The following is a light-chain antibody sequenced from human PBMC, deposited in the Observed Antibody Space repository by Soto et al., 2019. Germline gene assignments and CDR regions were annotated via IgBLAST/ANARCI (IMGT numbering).Light chain of an antibody. CDR1: TSDIGNNY. Sequence: QSVLTQPPSVSAAPLQKVTIFCSGSTSDIGNNYVSWYQLLPGTAPKLLIYETSKRHSGIPDRFSASKSGTSATLDITGLQAGDEADYYCGTWDTSVSADVFGTGTKVTVL. CDR2: ETS. CDR3: GTWDTSVSADV. V-gene: IGLV1-51*02. J-gene: IGLJ1*01.